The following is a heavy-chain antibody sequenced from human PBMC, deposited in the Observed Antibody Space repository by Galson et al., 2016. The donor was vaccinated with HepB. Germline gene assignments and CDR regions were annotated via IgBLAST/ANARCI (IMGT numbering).Heavy chain of an antibody. CDR3: ARVRCSSGCKLPFY. CDR2: ISSSGSTI. V-gene: IGHV3-11*04. J-gene: IGHJ4*02. CDR1: GFTFSDYY. D-gene: IGHD6-19*01. Sequence: SLRLSCAAAGFTFSDYYMNWIRQAPGKGLEWVSYISSSGSTIYYAGSVKGRFTISRDNAKNSLYLQMNSLRAEDTAVYYCARVRCSSGCKLPFYWGQGTLVTVSS.